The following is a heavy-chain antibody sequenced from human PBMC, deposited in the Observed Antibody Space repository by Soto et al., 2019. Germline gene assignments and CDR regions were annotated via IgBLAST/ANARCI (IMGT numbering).Heavy chain of an antibody. CDR2: IPHSGGP. D-gene: IGHD3-10*01. V-gene: IGHV4-34*01. J-gene: IGHJ4*02. CDR1: GGSFSAYY. CDR3: ASYGSGSYYNGYYFDY. Sequence: PSETLSLTCAVYGGSFSAYYWTWIRQSPGKGLEWIGEIPHSGGPKYNPSLKSRVTISADTSKNQFSLELSSVTAADTAVYYCASYGSGSYYNGYYFDYWGQGTLVTVSS.